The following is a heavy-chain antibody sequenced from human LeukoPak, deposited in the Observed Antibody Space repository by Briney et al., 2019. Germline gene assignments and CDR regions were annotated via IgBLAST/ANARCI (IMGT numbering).Heavy chain of an antibody. V-gene: IGHV3-48*01. CDR1: GFTFSSYG. CDR3: ARQFDY. CDR2: ISGSGYTM. Sequence: PGGSLRLSCAASGFTFSSYGMHWVRQAPGKGLEWVSYISGSGYTMYYADSVKGRFTISRDNAKNSLYLQMNTLRAEDTAIYYCARQFDYWGPGTLVTVSS. J-gene: IGHJ4*02.